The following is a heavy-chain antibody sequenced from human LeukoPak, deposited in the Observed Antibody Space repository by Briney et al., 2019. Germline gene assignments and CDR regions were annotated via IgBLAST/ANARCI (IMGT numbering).Heavy chain of an antibody. Sequence: ASVKVSCKASGYTFTGYCMHWVRQAPGQGLEWMGWINSNSGGTNYAQKFQGRVTMTRDTSISTAYMELSRLRSDDTAVYYCARDESITIFGVVPFDYWGQGTLVTVSS. V-gene: IGHV1-2*02. CDR1: GYTFTGYC. CDR3: ARDESITIFGVVPFDY. D-gene: IGHD3-3*01. J-gene: IGHJ4*02. CDR2: INSNSGGT.